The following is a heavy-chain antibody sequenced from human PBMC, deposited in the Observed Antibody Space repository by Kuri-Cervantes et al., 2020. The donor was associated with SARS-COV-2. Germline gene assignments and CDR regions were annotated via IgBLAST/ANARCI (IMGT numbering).Heavy chain of an antibody. D-gene: IGHD6-13*01. Sequence: SETLSLTCTVPGGSISSSSYYWGWIRQPPGKGLEWIGSIYYSGSTYYNPSLKSRVTISVDTSKNQLSLKLSSVTAADTAVYYCAVYSSSPYYYYMDVWGKGTTVTVSS. V-gene: IGHV4-39*07. CDR1: GGSISSSSYY. J-gene: IGHJ6*03. CDR3: AVYSSSPYYYYMDV. CDR2: IYYSGST.